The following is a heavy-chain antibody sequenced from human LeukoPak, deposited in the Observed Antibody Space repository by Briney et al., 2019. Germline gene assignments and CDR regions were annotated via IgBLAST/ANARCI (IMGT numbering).Heavy chain of an antibody. CDR2: MSYDGSGR. CDR3: AREAGYGMDV. Sequence: GGSLRLSCAASEFTFSSYGMHWVRQAPGKGLEWVAVMSYDGSGRYYADSVKGRFTISRDNSKSTLYLQMNSLRAEDTAVYYCAREAGYGMDVWGQGTTVTVSS. V-gene: IGHV3-30*03. CDR1: EFTFSSYG. D-gene: IGHD6-19*01. J-gene: IGHJ6*02.